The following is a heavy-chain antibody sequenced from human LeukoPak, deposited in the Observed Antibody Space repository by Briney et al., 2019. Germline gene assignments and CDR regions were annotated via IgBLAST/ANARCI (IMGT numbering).Heavy chain of an antibody. D-gene: IGHD2-21*02. V-gene: IGHV5-51*01. CDR1: GYTFSSYW. CDR2: IYPGDSDT. Sequence: GESLKISCQGSGYTFSSYWIGWVRQMPGKGLEWMGIIYPGDSDTRYSPSFQGQVTISADKSISTAYLQWSSLKASDTAMYYCARTYCGGDCSDAFDIWGQGTMVTVPS. J-gene: IGHJ3*02. CDR3: ARTYCGGDCSDAFDI.